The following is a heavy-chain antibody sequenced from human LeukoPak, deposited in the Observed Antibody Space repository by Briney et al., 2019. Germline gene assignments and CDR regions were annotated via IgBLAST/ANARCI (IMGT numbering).Heavy chain of an antibody. D-gene: IGHD3-10*01. Sequence: GGSLRLSCAASGFIISDYYMSWIRQAPGEGLEWVSYSSTSGSTISYADSVKGRFTISRDNAKNSLYLQMNSLRAEDTAVYYCARESYYYGSGAYDPWGQGTLVTVSS. CDR3: ARESYYYGSGAYDP. V-gene: IGHV3-11*01. CDR1: GFIISDYY. J-gene: IGHJ5*02. CDR2: SSTSGSTI.